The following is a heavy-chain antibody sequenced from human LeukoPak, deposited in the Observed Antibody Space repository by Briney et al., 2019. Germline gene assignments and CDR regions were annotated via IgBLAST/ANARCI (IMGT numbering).Heavy chain of an antibody. Sequence: PSETLSLTCTVSGGSISSYYWSWIRQPAGKGLEWIGRIYTSGSTNYNPSLKSRVTMSVDTSKNQFSLKLSSVTAADTAVYYCVRDSAGSSWITYYYYGMDVWGQGTTVTVSS. J-gene: IGHJ6*02. CDR2: IYTSGST. V-gene: IGHV4-4*07. CDR1: GGSISSYY. D-gene: IGHD6-13*01. CDR3: VRDSAGSSWITYYYYGMDV.